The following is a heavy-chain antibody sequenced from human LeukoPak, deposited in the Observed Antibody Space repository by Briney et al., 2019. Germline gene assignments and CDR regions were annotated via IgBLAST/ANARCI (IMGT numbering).Heavy chain of an antibody. D-gene: IGHD2-2*01. V-gene: IGHV3-23*01. CDR2: IIGSGGST. CDR1: EFTFSSYA. CDR3: AKAPGVVPAASDY. Sequence: GGSLRLSCAASEFTFSSYAMSWVRQAPGKGLEWVSAIIGSGGSTYYADSVKGRFTISRDNSKNTLYLQMNSLRAEDTAVYYCAKAPGVVPAASDYWGQGTLVTVSS. J-gene: IGHJ4*02.